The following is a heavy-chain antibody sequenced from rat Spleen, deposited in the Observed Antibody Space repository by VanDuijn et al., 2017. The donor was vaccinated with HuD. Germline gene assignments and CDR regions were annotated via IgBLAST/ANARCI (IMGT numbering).Heavy chain of an antibody. J-gene: IGHJ3*01. CDR2: ISYDGISL. CDR1: GFTLNDYG. V-gene: IGHV5-29*01. Sequence: EVQLVESGGDLVQPGRSLKLSCAASGFTLNDYGMAWVRQAPTKGLEWVATISYDGISLYYRDSVKGRFTISRNTAKSTLYLQMDSLRSEDTATYYCARPNYGYPFAYWGQGTLVTVSS. D-gene: IGHD1-7*01. CDR3: ARPNYGYPFAY.